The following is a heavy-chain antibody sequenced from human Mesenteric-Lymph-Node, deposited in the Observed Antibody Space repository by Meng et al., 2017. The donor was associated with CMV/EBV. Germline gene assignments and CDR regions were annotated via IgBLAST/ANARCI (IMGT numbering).Heavy chain of an antibody. Sequence: SLKISCAASGFTFDDYAMHWVRQAPGKGLEWVSGISWNSGSIGYADSVKGRFTISRDNAKNSLYLQMNSLRAEDTAVYYCAREGGSYSNAFDIWGQGTMVTVSS. D-gene: IGHD1-26*01. J-gene: IGHJ3*02. CDR1: GFTFDDYA. CDR3: AREGGSYSNAFDI. CDR2: ISWNSGSI. V-gene: IGHV3-9*01.